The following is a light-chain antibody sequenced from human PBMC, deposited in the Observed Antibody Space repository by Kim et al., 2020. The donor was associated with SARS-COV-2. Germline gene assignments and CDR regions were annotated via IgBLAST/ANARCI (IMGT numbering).Light chain of an antibody. CDR3: NSRDSSGNHVV. CDR2: GQN. V-gene: IGLV3-19*01. Sequence: SSELTQDPAVSVALGKTVRITCQGDSLSSYYASWYQQKPVQAPVLIIYGQNNRPSGIPDRFSGSRSGNTASLTITWAQAEAVTDYYCNSRDSSGNHVVF. CDR1: SLSSYY. J-gene: IGLJ2*01.